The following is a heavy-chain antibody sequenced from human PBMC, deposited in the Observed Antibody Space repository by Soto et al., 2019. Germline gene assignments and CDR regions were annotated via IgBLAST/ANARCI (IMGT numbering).Heavy chain of an antibody. CDR2: IIPILGIA. CDR3: ARAAHMAHYYYYGMDV. J-gene: IGHJ6*02. D-gene: IGHD2-21*01. Sequence: GASVKVSCKASGGTFSSYTISWVRQAPGQGLEWMGRIIPILGIANYAQKFQGRVTITVDKSTSTAYMELSSLRSEDTAVYYCARAAHMAHYYYYGMDVWGQGTTVTVSS. V-gene: IGHV1-69*02. CDR1: GGTFSSYT.